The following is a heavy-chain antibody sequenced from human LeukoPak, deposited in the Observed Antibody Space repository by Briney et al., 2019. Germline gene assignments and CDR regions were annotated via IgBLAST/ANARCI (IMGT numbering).Heavy chain of an antibody. J-gene: IGHJ4*02. CDR2: IYSGGST. V-gene: IGHV3-53*01. D-gene: IGHD7-27*01. CDR1: GFTVSSNY. Sequence: GGSLRLSCAASGFTVSSNYMSWVRQAPGKGLEWVSVIYSGGSTYYADSVRGRFTISRDNSKNTLYLQMNSLGAEDTAVYYCASPPGRPNGDWGQGTLVTVSS. CDR3: ASPPGRPNGD.